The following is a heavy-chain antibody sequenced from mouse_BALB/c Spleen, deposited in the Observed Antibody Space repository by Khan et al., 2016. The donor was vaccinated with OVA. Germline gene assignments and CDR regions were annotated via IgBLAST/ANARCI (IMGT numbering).Heavy chain of an antibody. CDR2: IWGDGST. CDR3: AKQNHGTHYAMDY. J-gene: IGHJ4*01. Sequence: QVQLKESGPGLVAPSQSLSITCTVSGFSLTTYGVSWVRQPPGKGLEWLGVIWGDGSTNYHSAPISRLTISKDNSKSQVFLQLNSLQTDDTGTYYGAKQNHGTHYAMDYWGQGTSVTVSS. D-gene: IGHD2-1*01. CDR1: GFSLTTYG. V-gene: IGHV2-3*01.